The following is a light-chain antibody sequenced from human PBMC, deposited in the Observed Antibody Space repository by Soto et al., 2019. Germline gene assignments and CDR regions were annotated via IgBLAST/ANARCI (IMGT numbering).Light chain of an antibody. V-gene: IGLV1-47*02. CDR3: AAWDDSLSGPV. Sequence: QAVVTQPPSASGTPGQRVTISCSGSSSNIGSNYVYWYQQLPGTAPKLLIYSNNQRPSGVPDRFSGSKSGTSASLAICGLRSEDEADYYCAAWDDSLSGPVFGGGTKLTVL. CDR1: SSNIGSNY. CDR2: SNN. J-gene: IGLJ2*01.